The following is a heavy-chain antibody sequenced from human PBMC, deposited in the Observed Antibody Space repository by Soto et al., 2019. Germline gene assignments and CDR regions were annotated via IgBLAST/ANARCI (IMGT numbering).Heavy chain of an antibody. CDR3: ARQQYCGSSTCYDSLYYQYMDV. CDR1: GGSISSGGYY. J-gene: IGHJ6*03. V-gene: IGHV4-31*03. CDR2: IYYSGST. D-gene: IGHD2-15*01. Sequence: SETLSLTCTVSGGSISSGGYYWSWIRQHPGKGLEWIGCIYYSGSTFYDPYLRSRVTISVDTTNNQFSLKLSSVTAADTAVYFCARQQYCGSSTCYDSLYYQYMDVWGKGTMVTVSS.